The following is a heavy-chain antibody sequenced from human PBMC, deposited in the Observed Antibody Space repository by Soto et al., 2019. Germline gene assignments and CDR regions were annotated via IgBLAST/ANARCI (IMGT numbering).Heavy chain of an antibody. CDR3: ATGIYCSGGSCETGAFDI. V-gene: IGHV1-24*01. Sequence: EASVKVSCKVSGYTLTELSMHWVRQAPGKRLEWMGGFDPEDGETIYAQKFQGRVTMTEDTSTDTAYMELSSLRSEDTAVYYCATGIYCSGGSCETGAFDIWGQGTMVTVSS. CDR1: GYTLTELS. J-gene: IGHJ3*02. CDR2: FDPEDGET. D-gene: IGHD2-15*01.